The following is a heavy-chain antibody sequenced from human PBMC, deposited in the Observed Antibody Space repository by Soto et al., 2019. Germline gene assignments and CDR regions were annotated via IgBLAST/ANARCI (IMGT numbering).Heavy chain of an antibody. D-gene: IGHD4-17*01. J-gene: IGHJ4*02. CDR1: GFALSTSGVT. CDR2: IYGNDDK. Sequence: QITLKESGPTLVKPTQTLTLTCTFSGFALSTSGVTVGWTRQPPGKALEWLAFIYGNDDKRYSPSLKSRLTISKDTSKNLVVLTMTNMDPADTATYYCVHRTTVTSVDYWGQGTLVTVAS. CDR3: VHRTTVTSVDY. V-gene: IGHV2-5*01.